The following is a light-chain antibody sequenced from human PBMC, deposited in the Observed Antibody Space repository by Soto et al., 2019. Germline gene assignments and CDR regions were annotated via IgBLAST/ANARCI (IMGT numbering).Light chain of an antibody. J-gene: IGKJ1*01. CDR3: QQYDTSPWT. CDR1: QSVSSSY. CDR2: GAS. V-gene: IGKV3-20*01. Sequence: EIVLTQSPGTLSLSPGERATLSCRASQSVSSSYLAWYQQKPGQAPRLLIYGASSRATGIPDRFSASGSGTDFTLTVSRLEPEDFAMYYCQQYDTSPWTFGRGTKVEIK.